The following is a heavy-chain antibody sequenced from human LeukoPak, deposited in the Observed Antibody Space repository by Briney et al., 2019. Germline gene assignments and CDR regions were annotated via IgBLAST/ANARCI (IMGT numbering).Heavy chain of an antibody. J-gene: IGHJ3*02. CDR3: ARHSSGWFRDAFDI. V-gene: IGHV4-59*08. D-gene: IGHD6-19*01. CDR2: IYYSGST. Sequence: SETLSLTCTVSGGSISSYYWSWIRQPPGKGLEWIGYIYYSGSTNYNPSLKSRVTISVDTSENQFSLKLSSVTAADTAVYYCARHSSGWFRDAFDIWGQGTMVTVSS. CDR1: GGSISSYY.